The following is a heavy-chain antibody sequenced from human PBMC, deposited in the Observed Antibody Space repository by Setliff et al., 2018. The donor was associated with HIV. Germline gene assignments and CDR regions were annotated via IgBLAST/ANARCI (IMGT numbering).Heavy chain of an antibody. CDR3: ARVAFYGPGSHDYFDH. D-gene: IGHD3-10*01. V-gene: IGHV4-61*02. CDR2: IYTSGST. CDR1: GVSINTGSFY. J-gene: IGHJ4*01. Sequence: KASETLSLTGTVSGVSINTGSFYWNWIRQPAGKGLEWIGRIYTSGSTSYTPSLKSRVSISVDTSKNQFSLKLNSVTATDTAMYYCARVAFYGPGSHDYFDHWGHGILVTVSS.